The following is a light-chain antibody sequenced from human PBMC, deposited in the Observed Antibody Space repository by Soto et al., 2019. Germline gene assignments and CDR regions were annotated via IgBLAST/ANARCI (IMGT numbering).Light chain of an antibody. V-gene: IGKV1-5*03. CDR2: KSS. J-gene: IGKJ1*01. CDR3: QQYSSYWT. Sequence: IVMSQSPSSLSASVGDTVTITCRASQDVDKWLAWYQQKPGKAPKLLIYKSSTLNGGVPSRFSAIGSGTEYSLTIGGLQPDDVATYYCQQYSSYWTFGQGTMVEIK. CDR1: QDVDKW.